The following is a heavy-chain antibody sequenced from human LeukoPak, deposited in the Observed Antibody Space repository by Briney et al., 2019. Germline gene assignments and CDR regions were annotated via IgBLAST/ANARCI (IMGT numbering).Heavy chain of an antibody. CDR2: INPNSGGT. CDR1: GYTFTGYY. J-gene: IGHJ6*03. Sequence: GASVKVSCKASGYTFTGYYLHWVRQAPGQGLEWMGWINPNSGGTNYAQKFQGRVTMTRDTSISTAYMELSRLRSDDTAVYYCARARLSRDSSSSKINYYYYYYMDVWGKGTTVTVSS. CDR3: ARARLSRDSSSSKINYYYYYYMDV. V-gene: IGHV1-2*02. D-gene: IGHD6-6*01.